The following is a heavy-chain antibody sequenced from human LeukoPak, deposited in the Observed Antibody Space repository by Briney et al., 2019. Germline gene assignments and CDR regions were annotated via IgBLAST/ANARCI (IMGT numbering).Heavy chain of an antibody. V-gene: IGHV3-23*01. CDR3: ATAPDFTDTKHELDY. Sequence: PGGSLRLSCAASGFKFTTFAMSWVRQAPGKGLEWVSTITGSGDYTYYADSVKGRFAVSSDNSTNTLYLHMNSLRAADTARYYCATAPDFTDTKHELDYWGQGTLVTVSS. CDR2: ITGSGDYT. D-gene: IGHD2-8*01. CDR1: GFKFTTFA. J-gene: IGHJ4*02.